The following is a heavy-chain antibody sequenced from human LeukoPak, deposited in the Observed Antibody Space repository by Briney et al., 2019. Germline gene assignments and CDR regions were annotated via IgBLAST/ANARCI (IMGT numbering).Heavy chain of an antibody. CDR3: ARSSGYSGSWYFDY. J-gene: IGHJ4*02. CDR2: INPNTGGT. V-gene: IGHV1-2*02. D-gene: IGHD6-13*01. Sequence: ASVKVSCKSSGYTXTGYSMHWVRQAPGQGLEWMGWINPNTGGTNYAQKFQGRVTMTRDTSISIVYMELSSLTSDDTAVYYCARSSGYSGSWYFDYWGQGTLVTVSS. CDR1: GYTXTGYS.